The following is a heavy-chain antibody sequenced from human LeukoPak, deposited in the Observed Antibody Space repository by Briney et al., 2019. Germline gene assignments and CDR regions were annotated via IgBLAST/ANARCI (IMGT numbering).Heavy chain of an antibody. CDR2: IYYSGST. CDR3: ARPSIDYGDYVHYFDY. Sequence: SETLSLTCTVSGGSISSSSYYWGWIRQPPGTGLEWIGSIYYSGSTYYNPSLKSRVTISVDTSKNQFSLKLSSVTAADTAVYYCARPSIDYGDYVHYFDYWGQGTLVTVSS. CDR1: GGSISSSSYY. V-gene: IGHV4-39*01. J-gene: IGHJ4*02. D-gene: IGHD4-17*01.